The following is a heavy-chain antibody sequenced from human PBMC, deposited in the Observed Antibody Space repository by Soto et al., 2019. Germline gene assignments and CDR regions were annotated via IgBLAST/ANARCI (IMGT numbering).Heavy chain of an antibody. D-gene: IGHD4-17*01. CDR2: IKQDGSEK. CDR1: GFTFSSYW. J-gene: IGHJ4*02. CDR3: ARGIRIHDYGDSHYFDY. Sequence: GGSLRLSCAASGFTFSSYWMSWVRQAPGKGLEWVANIKQDGSEKYYVDSVKGRFTISRDNAKNSLYLQMNSLRAEDTAVYYYARGIRIHDYGDSHYFDYWGQGTLVTVSS. V-gene: IGHV3-7*05.